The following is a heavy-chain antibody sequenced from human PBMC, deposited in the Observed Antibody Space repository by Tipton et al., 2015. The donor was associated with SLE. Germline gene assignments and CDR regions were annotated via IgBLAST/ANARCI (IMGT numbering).Heavy chain of an antibody. D-gene: IGHD3-22*01. Sequence: TLSLTCTVSGGSISSYYWSWIRQPPGKGPEWIGYIYYSGSTNYNPSLKSRVTISVDTSKNQFSLKLSSVTAADTAVYYCARDHGITMIGEYWGQGTLVTVSS. CDR2: IYYSGST. J-gene: IGHJ4*02. CDR3: ARDHGITMIGEY. V-gene: IGHV4-59*01. CDR1: GGSISSYY.